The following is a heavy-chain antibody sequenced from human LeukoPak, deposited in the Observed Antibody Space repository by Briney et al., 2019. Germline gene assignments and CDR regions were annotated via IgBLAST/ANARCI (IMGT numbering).Heavy chain of an antibody. Sequence: SVKVSCKASGGTFSSYAISWVRQAPGQGLEWMGGIIPIFGTANYAQKFQGRVTITADESTSTAYMELSSLRSEDTAVYYCARVGVLLWFRELLYPNWFDPWGQGTLVTVSS. V-gene: IGHV1-69*01. J-gene: IGHJ5*02. CDR1: GGTFSSYA. CDR3: ARVGVLLWFRELLYPNWFDP. D-gene: IGHD3-10*01. CDR2: IIPIFGTA.